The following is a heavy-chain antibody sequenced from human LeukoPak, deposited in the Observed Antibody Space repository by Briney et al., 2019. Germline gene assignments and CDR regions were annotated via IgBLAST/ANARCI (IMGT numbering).Heavy chain of an antibody. CDR3: TLYLGGGYFDY. CDR2: IKSKTDGGTT. Sequence: GGSLRLSCAASGFTFSNAWMSWVRQAPGKGLEWVGRIKSKTDGGTTDYAAPVKGRFTISRDDSKNTLYLQMNSLKTEDTAVYYCTLYLGGGYFDYWGQGTLVTVSS. CDR1: GFTFSNAW. D-gene: IGHD1-26*01. V-gene: IGHV3-15*01. J-gene: IGHJ4*02.